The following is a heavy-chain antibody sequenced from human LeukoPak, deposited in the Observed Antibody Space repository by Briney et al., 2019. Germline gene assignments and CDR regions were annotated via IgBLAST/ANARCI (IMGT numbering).Heavy chain of an antibody. Sequence: GGSLRLSCAASRFIFSNYGMSWVRQAPGKGLEWVSAISGSGDITKNADSVKGRFTISRDNSKNTLYLQMNSLRAEDTAVYYCAKGRAVATTGPGLAFDFWAREPWSPSPQ. CDR2: ISGSGDIT. J-gene: IGHJ4*02. CDR3: AKGRAVATTGPGLAFDF. V-gene: IGHV3-23*01. D-gene: IGHD5-12*01. CDR1: RFIFSNYG.